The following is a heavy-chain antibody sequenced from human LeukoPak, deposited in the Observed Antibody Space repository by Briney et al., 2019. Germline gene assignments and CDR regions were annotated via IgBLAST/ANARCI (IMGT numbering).Heavy chain of an antibody. CDR2: ISSSSSYI. J-gene: IGHJ4*02. V-gene: IGHV3-21*01. CDR3: AKSVTRVGYSGYDEFDY. Sequence: PGGSLRLSCAASEFTFSTYNMNWVRQAPGKGLEWVSSISSSSSYIYYADPVKGRFTISRDNVKKSLYLQMNSLRAEDTAVYYCAKSVTRVGYSGYDEFDYWGQGTLVTVSS. CDR1: EFTFSTYN. D-gene: IGHD5-12*01.